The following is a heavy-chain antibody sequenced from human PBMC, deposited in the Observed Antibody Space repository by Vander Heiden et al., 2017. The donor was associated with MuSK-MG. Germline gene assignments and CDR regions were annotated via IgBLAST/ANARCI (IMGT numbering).Heavy chain of an antibody. CDR1: GYTFTNYD. CDR2: VNPNSGNS. CDR3: ARASAGSYSSGWPLFDY. D-gene: IGHD6-19*01. J-gene: IGHJ4*02. V-gene: IGHV1-8*01. Sequence: QVQLVQSGAEVKKPGASVKVSCKASGYTFTNYDINWVRQATGQGLEWMGWVNPNSGNSGYAQKFQGRVTMTRNTSISTAYMELSSLRSEDTAVYYCARASAGSYSSGWPLFDYWGQGTLVTVSS.